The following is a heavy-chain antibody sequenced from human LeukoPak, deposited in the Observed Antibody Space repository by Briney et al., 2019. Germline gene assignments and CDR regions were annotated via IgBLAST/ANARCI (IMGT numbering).Heavy chain of an antibody. CDR1: GGSISSRSYS. Sequence: SETLSLTCTVSGGSISSRSYSWASLRQPPGTGLERIGRIYYGGSTYYHPSLKSPVTISVVPSKNPFSLKPSSVTAADTAVYYCARHPTTVVTPGDYWGQGTLVTVSS. CDR3: ARHPTTVVTPGDY. J-gene: IGHJ4*02. CDR2: IYYGGST. V-gene: IGHV4-39*01. D-gene: IGHD4-23*01.